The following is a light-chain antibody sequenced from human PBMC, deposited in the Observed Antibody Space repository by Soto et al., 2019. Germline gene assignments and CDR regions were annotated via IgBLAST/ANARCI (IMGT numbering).Light chain of an antibody. V-gene: IGKV1-39*01. CDR3: QQCHRYLT. Sequence: DIRRPHPPSSLSASVEDRVTITFRASQSILTYLNWFQQKPGKAPKLLISGASSLRSGVPSRFSGSASGTEFTLTISILHPDDIATYYCQQCHRYLTFGQGTKVDIK. J-gene: IGKJ1*01. CDR1: QSILTY. CDR2: GAS.